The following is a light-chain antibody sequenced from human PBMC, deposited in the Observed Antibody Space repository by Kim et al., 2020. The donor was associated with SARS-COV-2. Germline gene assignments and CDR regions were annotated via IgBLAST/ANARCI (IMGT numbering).Light chain of an antibody. Sequence: GQSITISCTGTSSDVGTYNYVSWYQQQPGKAPKLMIHDVSNRPSGVSNRFSGSKSGNTASLTISGLQAEDEADYYCSSYTTSSLCVFGTGTKVTVL. J-gene: IGLJ1*01. V-gene: IGLV2-14*03. CDR2: DVS. CDR1: SSDVGTYNY. CDR3: SSYTTSSLCV.